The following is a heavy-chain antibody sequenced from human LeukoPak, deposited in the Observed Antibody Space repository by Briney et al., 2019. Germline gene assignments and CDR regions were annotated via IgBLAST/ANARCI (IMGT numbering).Heavy chain of an antibody. CDR2: IYYSGGT. J-gene: IGHJ4*02. D-gene: IGHD5-24*01. CDR3: ARSLDGYKEDS. Sequence: SETLSLTCTVSGGSISSGSYYWSWIRQPAGKGLEWIGYIYYSGGTNYNPSLKSRVTISVDTSKNQFSLKLRSVTAADTAVYYCARSLDGYKEDSWGQGTLVTVSS. V-gene: IGHV4-61*10. CDR1: GGSISSGSYY.